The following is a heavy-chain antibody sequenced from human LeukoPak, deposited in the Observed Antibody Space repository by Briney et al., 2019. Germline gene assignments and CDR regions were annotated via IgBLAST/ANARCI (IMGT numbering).Heavy chain of an antibody. CDR3: ARDQEYYDSSGYFRWFDP. V-gene: IGHV1-69*05. CDR1: GGTFSSYA. D-gene: IGHD3-22*01. J-gene: IGHJ5*02. CDR2: IIPIIGTA. Sequence: ASVKVSCKASGGTFSSYAIGWVRQAPGQGLEWMGRIIPIIGTANYAQKFQGRVTITTDESTSTAYMELSSLRSEDTAVYYCARDQEYYDSSGYFRWFDPWGQGTLVTVSS.